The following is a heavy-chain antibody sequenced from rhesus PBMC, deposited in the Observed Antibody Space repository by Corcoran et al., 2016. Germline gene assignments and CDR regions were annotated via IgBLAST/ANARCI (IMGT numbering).Heavy chain of an antibody. CDR3: ARGGSGWFDY. Sequence: QVQLVQSGAEVKKPGASVKLSCKASGYTFTSYSINWVRQAPGQGLEWMGWINPSKGNTGYAQKFQGRVTMTRDTSTITAYMELSSLRSEDTAVYYCARGGSGWFDYWGQGVLVTVSS. V-gene: IGHV1-200*01. CDR2: INPSKGNT. CDR1: GYTFTSYS. D-gene: IGHD6-31*01. J-gene: IGHJ4*01.